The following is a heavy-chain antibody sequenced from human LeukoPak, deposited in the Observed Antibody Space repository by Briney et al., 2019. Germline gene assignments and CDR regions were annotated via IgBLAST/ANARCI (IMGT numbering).Heavy chain of an antibody. CDR1: GGSISSYY. J-gene: IGHJ5*02. CDR2: IYNSEST. Sequence: SETLSLTCTVSGGSISSYYWSWIRQPPGKGLEWIGYIYNSESTNYNPSLESRVTISVDTSKTQFSLKLSSVTAADTAVYYCARDNRDWFDPWGQGTLVTVSS. CDR3: ARDNRDWFDP. D-gene: IGHD3-10*01. V-gene: IGHV4-59*01.